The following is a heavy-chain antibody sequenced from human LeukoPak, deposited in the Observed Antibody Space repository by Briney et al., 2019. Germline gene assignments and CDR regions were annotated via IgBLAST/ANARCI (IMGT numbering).Heavy chain of an antibody. J-gene: IGHJ4*02. CDR2: IYQSETA. Sequence: SETLSLTCTVSGHSISSGYFWGWMRQPPGKGLECIGSIYQSETAHYNPSLESRVTISVDTSKNQFSLKLRSVMAADTAVYYCARWPKDDYFDYWGQGTLVTVSS. CDR1: GHSISSGYF. CDR3: ARWPKDDYFDY. D-gene: IGHD5-12*01. V-gene: IGHV4-38-2*02.